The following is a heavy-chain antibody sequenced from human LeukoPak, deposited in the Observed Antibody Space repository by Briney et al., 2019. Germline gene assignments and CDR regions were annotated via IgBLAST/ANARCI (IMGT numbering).Heavy chain of an antibody. CDR1: GYPFTGYY. D-gene: IGHD1-26*01. CDR3: ARDRFIGAIDAFDI. V-gene: IGHV1-18*04. CDR2: ISAYNGNT. J-gene: IGHJ3*02. Sequence: GASVKVSCKASGYPFTGYYLHWVRQAPGQGLEWMGWISAYNGNTNYAQKLQGRVTMTTDTSTSTAYMELRSLRSDDTAVYYCARDRFIGAIDAFDIWGQGIMVTVSS.